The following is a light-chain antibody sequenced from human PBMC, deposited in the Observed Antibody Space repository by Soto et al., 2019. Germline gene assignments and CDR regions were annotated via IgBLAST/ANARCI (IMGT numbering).Light chain of an antibody. J-gene: IGLJ2*01. CDR2: GNT. CDR3: QSYDGSLGGVL. V-gene: IGLV1-40*01. CDR1: SSNIGSPYD. Sequence: QSVLTQPPSVSGAPGQRVSISCTGSSSNIGSPYDVYWYQQLPGTAPKLLIYGNTNRPSGVPDRFSGSKSGSSASLAITGLQAEDEADYYCQSYDGSLGGVLFGGGTKLTVL.